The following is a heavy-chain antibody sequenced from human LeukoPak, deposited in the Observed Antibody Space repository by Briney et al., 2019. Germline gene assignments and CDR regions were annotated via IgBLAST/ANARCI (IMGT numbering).Heavy chain of an antibody. V-gene: IGHV3-23*01. D-gene: IGHD3-22*01. CDR1: GITLSNYG. J-gene: IGHJ4*02. CDR2: ISDSGGRT. CDR3: AKRGVVIRVILVGFHKEAYYFDS. Sequence: GGSLRLSCAVSGITLSNYGMSWVRQAPGKGLEWVAGISDSGGRTNYADSVKGRFTISRDNPKNTLILQMNSLRPEDTAVYFCAKRGVVIRVILVGFHKEAYYFDSWAREPWSPSPQ.